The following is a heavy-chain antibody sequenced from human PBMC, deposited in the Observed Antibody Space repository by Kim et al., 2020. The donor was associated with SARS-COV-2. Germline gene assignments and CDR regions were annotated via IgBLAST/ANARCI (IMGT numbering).Heavy chain of an antibody. V-gene: IGHV3-11*01. Sequence: GGSLRLSCAASGFTLSDCYMSWIRQAPGKGLEWVAYISSRGSNTYYADSVKGRFTISRDNAKRSLYLQMNNLRAEDTAVYYCARGNYWNAGAVDAWGQGTLVTVSS. CDR1: GFTLSDCY. CDR3: ARGNYWNAGAVDA. J-gene: IGHJ5*02. D-gene: IGHD1-1*01. CDR2: ISSRGSNT.